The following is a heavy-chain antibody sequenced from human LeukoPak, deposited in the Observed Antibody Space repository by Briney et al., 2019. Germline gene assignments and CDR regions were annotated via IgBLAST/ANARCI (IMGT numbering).Heavy chain of an antibody. V-gene: IGHV3-48*02. CDR3: ARGLSLSSAWADYYFDY. J-gene: IGHJ4*02. Sequence: PGGSLRLSCAASGFAVSSNYMSWVRQAPGKGLEWVSYISSNSSTIYADSVKGRFTFSRDNAKNSLYLQMNSLRDEDTAVYYCARGLSLSSAWADYYFDYWGQGTLVTVSS. D-gene: IGHD6-19*01. CDR1: GFAVSSNY. CDR2: ISSNSST.